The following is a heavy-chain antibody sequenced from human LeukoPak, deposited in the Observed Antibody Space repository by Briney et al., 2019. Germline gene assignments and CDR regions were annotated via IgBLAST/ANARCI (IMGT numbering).Heavy chain of an antibody. Sequence: PSETPSLTCGVYGGSFSGYYWSWVRQPPGKGLEWIGEIDQSGSTNYNPSLKSRVTITIDTSKNQLSLKLNSVTAADTAVYYCAINDGSGSYYKSDYWGQGTLVTVSS. J-gene: IGHJ4*02. CDR3: AINDGSGSYYKSDY. CDR2: IDQSGST. D-gene: IGHD3-10*01. V-gene: IGHV4-34*01. CDR1: GGSFSGYY.